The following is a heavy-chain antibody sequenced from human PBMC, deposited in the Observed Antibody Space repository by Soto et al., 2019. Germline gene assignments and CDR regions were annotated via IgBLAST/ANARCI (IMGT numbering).Heavy chain of an antibody. D-gene: IGHD6-13*01. J-gene: IGHJ6*02. CDR3: ARHVIAAAGTFPKYDYYGMDV. Sequence: GASLKISCKGSGYSFTSYWISWVRKMPGEGLEWMGRIDPSDSYTNYSPSFQGHVTISADKSISTAYLQWSSLKASDTAMYYCARHVIAAAGTFPKYDYYGMDVWGQGTTVTVSS. CDR2: IDPSDSYT. V-gene: IGHV5-10-1*01. CDR1: GYSFTSYW.